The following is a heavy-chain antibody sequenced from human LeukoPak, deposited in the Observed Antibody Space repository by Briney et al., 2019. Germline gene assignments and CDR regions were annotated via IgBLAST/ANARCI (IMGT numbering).Heavy chain of an antibody. CDR3: ARSTLYDILTEYYFDY. D-gene: IGHD3-9*01. J-gene: IGHJ4*02. Sequence: PGGSLRLSCVASGFTFSDYHMSWIRQAPGKGLEWVSYISSSSSSYTNYADSVKGRFTISRDSAKNSLYLQMNSLRAEDTAVYYCARSTLYDILTEYYFDYWGQGTLVTVSS. CDR1: GFTFSDYH. V-gene: IGHV3-11*03. CDR2: ISSSSSSYT.